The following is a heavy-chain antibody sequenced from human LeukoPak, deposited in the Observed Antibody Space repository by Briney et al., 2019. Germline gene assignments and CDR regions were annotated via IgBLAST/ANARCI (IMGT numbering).Heavy chain of an antibody. Sequence: GGSLRLSCAASGFPFSDYYMSWVRQAPGKGLVWVSRIKSDGSSTSYADSVKGRFTISRDNAKNTVYLQMNSLRAEDTAVYYCATSRTFDYWGQGTLVTVSS. V-gene: IGHV3-74*01. CDR3: ATSRTFDY. CDR1: GFPFSDYY. CDR2: IKSDGSST. J-gene: IGHJ4*02.